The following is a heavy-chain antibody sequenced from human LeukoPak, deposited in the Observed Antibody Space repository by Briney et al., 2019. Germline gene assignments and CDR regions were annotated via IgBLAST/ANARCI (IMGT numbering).Heavy chain of an antibody. J-gene: IGHJ5*02. CDR2: IKQDGSEK. V-gene: IGHV3-7*04. CDR3: ARGYDYVWGSYRPENWFDP. D-gene: IGHD3-16*02. Sequence: GGSLRLSCAASGFTFSSYWMSWVRQAPGKGLEWVANIKQDGSEKYYVDSVKGRFTISRDNAKNSLYLQMNSLRAEDTAVYYCARGYDYVWGSYRPENWFDPWGQGTLVTVSS. CDR1: GFTFSSYW.